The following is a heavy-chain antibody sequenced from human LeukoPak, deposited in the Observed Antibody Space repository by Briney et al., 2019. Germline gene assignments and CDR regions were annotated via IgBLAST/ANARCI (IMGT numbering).Heavy chain of an antibody. J-gene: IGHJ3*01. CDR3: ARESGWGLPHAFDF. CDR2: ISYDGSKI. Sequence: SGGSLRLSCAASGFTFSSYPLHWVRQAPGKGLEWMTLISYDGSKIYYADSVKGRFTISRDNSKNTLYLQMNSLRAEDTAVYYCARESGWGLPHAFDFWGQGTMVTVSS. CDR1: GFTFSSYP. V-gene: IGHV3-30-3*01. D-gene: IGHD3-3*01.